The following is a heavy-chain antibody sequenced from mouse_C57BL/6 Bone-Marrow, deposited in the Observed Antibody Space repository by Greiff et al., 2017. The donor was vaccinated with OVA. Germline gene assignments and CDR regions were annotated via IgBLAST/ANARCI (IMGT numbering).Heavy chain of an antibody. CDR1: GYSFTDYN. D-gene: IGHD1-1*01. Sequence: EVQLQQSGPELVKPGASVKISCKASGYSFTDYNMNWVKQSNGKSLEWIGVINPNYGTTSYNQKFKGKATLTVDQSSSTAYMQLNSLTSEDSAVYDCASRYYGSRYAMDDWGQGTSVPVSS. V-gene: IGHV1-39*01. J-gene: IGHJ4*01. CDR3: ASRYYGSRYAMDD. CDR2: INPNYGTT.